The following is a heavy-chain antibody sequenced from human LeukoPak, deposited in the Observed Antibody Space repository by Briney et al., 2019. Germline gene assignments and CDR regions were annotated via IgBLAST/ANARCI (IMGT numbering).Heavy chain of an antibody. CDR3: ARARGYSYGILDQ. CDR1: GFTFSTFD. CDR2: ISSSGATT. V-gene: IGHV3-48*03. Sequence: GGSLRLSCASSGFTFSTFDMNWARQAPGKGLEWVSFISSSGATTSYADSVKGRFTVSRDNAKNSLYLQMNSLRTEDTALYYCARARGYSYGILDQWGQGTLVTVSS. D-gene: IGHD5-18*01. J-gene: IGHJ4*02.